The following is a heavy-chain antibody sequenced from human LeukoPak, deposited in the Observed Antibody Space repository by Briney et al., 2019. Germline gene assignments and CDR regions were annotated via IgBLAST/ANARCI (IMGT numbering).Heavy chain of an antibody. CDR3: ATPNYGSGSLGAVLKY. CDR2: IIPILGIA. J-gene: IGHJ4*02. V-gene: IGHV1-69*04. CDR1: GGTFSSYA. Sequence: GASVKVSCKASGGTFSSYAISWVRQAPGQGLEWMGRIIPILGIANYAQKFQGRVTITADKSTSTAYMELSSLRLEDTAVYYCATPNYGSGSLGAVLKYWGQGSLVTVSS. D-gene: IGHD3-10*01.